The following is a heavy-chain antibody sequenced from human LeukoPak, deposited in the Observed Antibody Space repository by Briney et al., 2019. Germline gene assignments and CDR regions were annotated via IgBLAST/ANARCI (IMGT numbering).Heavy chain of an antibody. CDR3: ARLKVVGSCRFDY. D-gene: IGHD3-16*02. V-gene: IGHV5-51*01. J-gene: IGHJ4*02. CDR1: GSLFTSYW. CDR2: IYPGDSDT. Sequence: GESLQIPCQGSGSLFTSYWIGGGRQLPRKGLEWMGIIYPGDSDTRYSPSFQGQVTISADKSISTAYLQWSSLKASDTAMYYCARLKVVGSCRFDYWGQGTLVTVSS.